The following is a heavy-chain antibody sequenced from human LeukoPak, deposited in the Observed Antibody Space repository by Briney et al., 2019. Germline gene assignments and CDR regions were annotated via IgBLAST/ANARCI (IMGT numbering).Heavy chain of an antibody. CDR2: MNPNSGNT. Sequence: GASVKVSCKASGYTFTSYDINWVRQATGQGLEWMGWMNPNSGNTGYAQKFQGRVTMTRNTSISTAYMELSSLRSEDTAVYYCARYSRLYCSGGSCSNAFDIWGQGTMVTVSS. CDR3: ARYSRLYCSGGSCSNAFDI. CDR1: GYTFTSYD. J-gene: IGHJ3*02. D-gene: IGHD2-15*01. V-gene: IGHV1-8*01.